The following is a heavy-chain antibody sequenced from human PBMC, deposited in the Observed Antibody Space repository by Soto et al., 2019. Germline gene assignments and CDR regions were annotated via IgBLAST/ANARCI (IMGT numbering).Heavy chain of an antibody. CDR1: GFTFSSYS. CDR2: ISSSSSYI. CDR3: AGARLVGGVNYYGVDG. J-gene: IGHJ6*02. V-gene: IGHV3-21*01. D-gene: IGHD3-16*01. Sequence: EVQLVESGGGLVKPGGSLRLSCAASGFTFSSYSMNWVRQAPGKGLEWVSSISSSSSYIYYADSVKGRFTISRDNAKNSLYLQMNSLGAEDTGVYCCAGARLVGGVNYYGVDGWGQGATVAVSS.